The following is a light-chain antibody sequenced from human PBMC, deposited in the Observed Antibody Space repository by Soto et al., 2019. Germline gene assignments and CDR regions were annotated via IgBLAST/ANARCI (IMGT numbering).Light chain of an antibody. CDR2: GAS. J-gene: IGKJ2*01. CDR1: QSVSSSY. V-gene: IGKV3-20*01. CDR3: QQYASSPLYT. Sequence: ESVLTQSPGTLSLSPGERATLSCRASQSVSSSYLAWYQQKPGQAPRLLIYGASSRATGIPDRFSGSGSGTDYTLTISRLEPEDFAVYYCQQYASSPLYTFGHLTKLEIK.